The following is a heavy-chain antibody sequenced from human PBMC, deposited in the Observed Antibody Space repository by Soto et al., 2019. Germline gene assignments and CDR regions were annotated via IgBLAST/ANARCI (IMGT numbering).Heavy chain of an antibody. Sequence: EVQLVESGGGLVQPGGSLRLSCAASGFTFSSYAMLWVRQAPGKGLEYVSAISSNVGSTYYANSVKGRFTISRDNSKNTLYLQMASLRAEDMAAYYCARDVLGGRYVMDVWGKGTTVTVSS. CDR1: GFTFSSYA. D-gene: IGHD1-26*01. CDR3: ARDVLGGRYVMDV. CDR2: ISSNVGST. V-gene: IGHV3-64*01. J-gene: IGHJ6*03.